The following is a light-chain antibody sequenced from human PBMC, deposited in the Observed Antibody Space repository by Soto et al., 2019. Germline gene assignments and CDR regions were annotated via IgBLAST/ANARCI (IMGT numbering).Light chain of an antibody. CDR1: SGDVGGYNY. Sequence: QSVLTQPASVSGSPGQSITVSCTGTSGDVGGYNYVSWYQQHPGKAPKLMIYEVSNRPSGVSNRFSGSKSGNTASLTISGLQAEDEADYYCSSYTSSSTPNYVFXTGTKLTVL. V-gene: IGLV2-14*01. CDR2: EVS. CDR3: SSYTSSSTPNYV. J-gene: IGLJ1*01.